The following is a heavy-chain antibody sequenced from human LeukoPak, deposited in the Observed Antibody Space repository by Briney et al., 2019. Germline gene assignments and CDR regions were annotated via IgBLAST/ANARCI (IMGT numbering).Heavy chain of an antibody. Sequence: PSETLSLTCTVSGGSISSGSYYWSWIRQPAGKGLEWIGRIYTSGSTNYNPSLKRRVTISVDTSKNQFSLKLSSVTAADTAVYYCARASVAGTGGYYFDYWGQGTLVTVSS. V-gene: IGHV4-61*02. D-gene: IGHD6-19*01. J-gene: IGHJ4*02. CDR1: GGSISSGSYY. CDR2: IYTSGST. CDR3: ARASVAGTGGYYFDY.